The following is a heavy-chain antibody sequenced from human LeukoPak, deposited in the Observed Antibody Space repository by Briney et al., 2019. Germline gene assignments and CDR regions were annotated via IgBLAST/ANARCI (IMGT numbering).Heavy chain of an antibody. J-gene: IGHJ4*02. Sequence: PGGSLRLSCAASGFNFSSYWMSWVRQAPGEGLEWVANIKQDGTEKYYMDSVKGRFSISRDNAKNSLYLQMNALRAEDTAVYYCARDVRPDYWGQGTLVTVST. D-gene: IGHD6-6*01. CDR1: GFNFSSYW. CDR3: ARDVRPDY. CDR2: IKQDGTEK. V-gene: IGHV3-7*04.